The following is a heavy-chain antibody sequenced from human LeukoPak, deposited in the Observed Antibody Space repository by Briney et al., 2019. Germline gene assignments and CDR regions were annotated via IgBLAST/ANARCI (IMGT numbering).Heavy chain of an antibody. D-gene: IGHD3-10*01. V-gene: IGHV1-2*02. J-gene: IGHJ4*02. CDR1: GYTFTGFY. Sequence: ASVKVSCTASGYTFTGFYMHWVPQAPGQGLEWVGWINPNSGGTNYAQKFQGRVTMTRDTSISTAYMELSRLRSDDSAVYYCASDQLLWFGELLYVLDYWGQGALGTASS. CDR2: INPNSGGT. CDR3: ASDQLLWFGELLYVLDY.